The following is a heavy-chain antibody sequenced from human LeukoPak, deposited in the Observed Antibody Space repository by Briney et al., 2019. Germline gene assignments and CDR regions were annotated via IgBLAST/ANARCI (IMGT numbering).Heavy chain of an antibody. D-gene: IGHD2-21*02. Sequence: PGGSLRLSCAASGFTFSDYWMQWVRQAPGKGLEWVANINYHGSDKYLVDSMKGRFTISRDNAKNSLFLQMNSLRDEDTAVYYCTRGDPDYWGQGTLVTVSS. V-gene: IGHV3-7*01. CDR1: GFTFSDYW. J-gene: IGHJ4*02. CDR2: INYHGSDK. CDR3: TRGDPDY.